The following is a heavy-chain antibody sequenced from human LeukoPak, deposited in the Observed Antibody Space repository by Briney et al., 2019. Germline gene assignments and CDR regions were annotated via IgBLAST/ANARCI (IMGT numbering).Heavy chain of an antibody. Sequence: PSETLSLTCTVSGGSISSSSYYWGWIRQPPGKGLEWIGEINHSGSTNYNPSLKSRVTISVDTSKNQFSLRLSSVTAADTAVYYCARGRSSWYYYYGMDVWGQGTTVTVSS. D-gene: IGHD6-13*01. CDR1: GGSISSSSYY. CDR3: ARGRSSWYYYYGMDV. J-gene: IGHJ6*02. CDR2: INHSGST. V-gene: IGHV4-39*07.